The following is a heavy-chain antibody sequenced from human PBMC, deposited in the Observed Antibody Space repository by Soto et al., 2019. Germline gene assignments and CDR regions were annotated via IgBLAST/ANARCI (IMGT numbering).Heavy chain of an antibody. CDR3: ARDREVQLRYDY. D-gene: IGHD5-18*01. CDR2: ISTSSRTI. Sequence: EVQLVESGGGLVQPGGSLRLSCVGSGFTFSSYSMNWVRQAPGKGLEWVSYISTSSRTIYYADSVKGRFTMSRDNAKNSLYLQMNSLRDEDTAVYFCARDREVQLRYDYWGQGTLVTVSS. V-gene: IGHV3-48*02. J-gene: IGHJ4*02. CDR1: GFTFSSYS.